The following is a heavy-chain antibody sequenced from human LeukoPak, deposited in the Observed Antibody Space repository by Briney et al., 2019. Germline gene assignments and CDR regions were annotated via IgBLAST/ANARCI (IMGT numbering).Heavy chain of an antibody. V-gene: IGHV4-30-2*01. CDR3: ARAKITIPRAFDI. D-gene: IGHD3-3*01. J-gene: IGHJ3*02. CDR1: GGSISSGGYY. CDR2: IYHSGST. Sequence: PSETLSLTCTVSGGSISSGGYYWSWIRQPPGKGLEWIGYIYHSGSTYYNPSLKSRVTISVDKSKNQFSLKLSSVTAADTAVYYCARAKITIPRAFDIWGQGTMVTVSS.